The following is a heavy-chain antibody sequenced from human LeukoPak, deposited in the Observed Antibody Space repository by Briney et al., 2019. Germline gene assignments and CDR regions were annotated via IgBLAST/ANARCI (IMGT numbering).Heavy chain of an antibody. CDR1: GFTFSSYS. Sequence: GGSLRLSCAASGFTFSSYSMNWVRQAPGKGLEWVSSISSSSGYIYYADSVKGRFTISRGNAKNSLYLQMNSLRAEDTAVYYCARDLWGITMIVGPIEDYWGQGTLVTVSS. CDR2: ISSSSGYI. V-gene: IGHV3-21*01. D-gene: IGHD3-22*01. CDR3: ARDLWGITMIVGPIEDY. J-gene: IGHJ4*02.